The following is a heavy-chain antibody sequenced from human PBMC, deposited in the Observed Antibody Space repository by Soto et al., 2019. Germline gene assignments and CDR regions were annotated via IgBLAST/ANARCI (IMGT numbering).Heavy chain of an antibody. CDR1: GFTFSSYA. D-gene: IGHD4-17*01. J-gene: IGHJ6*02. CDR2: ISGSGGST. Sequence: GGSLRLSCAASGFTFSSYAMSWVRQAPGKGLEWVSAISGSGGSTYYADSVKGRFTISRDNSKNTLYLQMSSLRAEDTAVYYCAKSGDYSLFFDYYGMDVWGQGTTVTVSS. CDR3: AKSGDYSLFFDYYGMDV. V-gene: IGHV3-23*01.